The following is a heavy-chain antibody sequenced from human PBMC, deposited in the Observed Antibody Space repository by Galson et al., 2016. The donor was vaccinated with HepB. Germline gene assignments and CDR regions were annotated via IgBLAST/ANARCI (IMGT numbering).Heavy chain of an antibody. V-gene: IGHV1-46*01. Sequence: SVKVSCKASGYSFTSYYVHWVRQAPGQGLEWMGIINPSGGSPTYAQNFRDRVTMTRDTSTSTVYMELSSLTSHDTAVYYCARVSSSTWHYFYYGMDVWGKGTPVTVSS. CDR3: ARVSSSTWHYFYYGMDV. D-gene: IGHD6-13*01. J-gene: IGHJ6*04. CDR1: GYSFTSYY. CDR2: INPSGGSP.